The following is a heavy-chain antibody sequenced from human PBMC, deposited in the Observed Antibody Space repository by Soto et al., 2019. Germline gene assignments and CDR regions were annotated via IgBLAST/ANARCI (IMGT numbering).Heavy chain of an antibody. Sequence: QVQLVESGGGVVQPGGSLRLSCAASGFTFNTYTIDWVRQVPGKGLEWVAVISYDGSKIFYADSVKGRFTISRDNSKNTLYLQLNLLRSEDTAIYPCARVSGFYFYAMDVWGQGTSVTVSS. D-gene: IGHD3-3*01. J-gene: IGHJ6*02. CDR3: ARVSGFYFYAMDV. CDR1: GFTFNTYT. CDR2: ISYDGSKI. V-gene: IGHV3-30*01.